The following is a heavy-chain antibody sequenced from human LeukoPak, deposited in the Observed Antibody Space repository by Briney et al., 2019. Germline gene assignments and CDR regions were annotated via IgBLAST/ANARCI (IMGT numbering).Heavy chain of an antibody. Sequence: ASVKVSCKASGGTFSSYAISWVRQAPGQGLEWMGRIIPIFGTANYAQKFQGRVTITTDESTSTAHMELSSLRSEDTAVYYCARDSGSSWYRNGGYYFDYWGQGTLVTVSS. D-gene: IGHD6-13*01. CDR1: GGTFSSYA. CDR2: IIPIFGTA. J-gene: IGHJ4*02. V-gene: IGHV1-69*05. CDR3: ARDSGSSWYRNGGYYFDY.